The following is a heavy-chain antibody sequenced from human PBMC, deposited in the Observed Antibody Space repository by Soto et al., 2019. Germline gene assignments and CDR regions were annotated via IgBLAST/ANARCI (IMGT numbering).Heavy chain of an antibody. J-gene: IGHJ6*02. CDR1: GGSFSGYY. Sequence: SSETLSLTCAVYGGSFSGYYWSWIRQPPGKGLEWIGEINHSGSTNYNPSLKSRVTISVDTSKNQFSLKLSSVTAADTAVYYCARVTGRYYYGMEVWGQGTTVTVS. CDR3: ARVTGRYYYGMEV. V-gene: IGHV4-34*01. CDR2: INHSGST.